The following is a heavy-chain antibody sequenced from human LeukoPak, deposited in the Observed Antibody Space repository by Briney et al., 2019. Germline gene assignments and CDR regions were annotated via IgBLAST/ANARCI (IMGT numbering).Heavy chain of an antibody. J-gene: IGHJ2*01. V-gene: IGHV4-59*01. CDR3: ARDGPHYYDSSGYYRHWYFDL. CDR2: IYYSGST. D-gene: IGHD3-22*01. CDR1: GGSISSYY. Sequence: SETLSLTCTVSGGSISSYYWSWIRQPPGKGLEWIGYIYYSGSTNYNPSLKSRVTISVDTSKNQFSLKLSSVTAADTAVYYCARDGPHYYDSSGYYRHWYFDLWGRGTLVTVSS.